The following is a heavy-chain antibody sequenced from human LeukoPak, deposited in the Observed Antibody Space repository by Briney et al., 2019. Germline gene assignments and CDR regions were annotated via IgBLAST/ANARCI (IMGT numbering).Heavy chain of an antibody. J-gene: IGHJ1*01. CDR3: AREVGYYDSSGYYRAFQH. V-gene: IGHV3-23*01. D-gene: IGHD3-22*01. Sequence: GSLRLSCAASGFTFSSYAMSWVRQAPVKGLEWVSAISGSGGSTYYADSVKGRFTISRDNSKNTLYLQMNSLRAEDTAVYYCAREVGYYDSSGYYRAFQHWGQGTLVTVSS. CDR2: ISGSGGST. CDR1: GFTFSSYA.